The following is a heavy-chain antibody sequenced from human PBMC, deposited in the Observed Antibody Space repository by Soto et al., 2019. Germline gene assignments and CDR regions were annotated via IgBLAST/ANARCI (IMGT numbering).Heavy chain of an antibody. CDR1: GYTFTSYG. CDR3: ARDLMGYGGEPWFDP. Sequence: QVQLVQSGAEVKKPGASVKVSCKASGYTFTSYGISWVRQAPGQGLEWMGWISSYNGNPNYAQKLQGRVTMTADTSTSTAYMELSSLRSDDTAVYYCARDLMGYGGEPWFDPWGQGTLVTVSS. J-gene: IGHJ5*02. CDR2: ISSYNGNP. V-gene: IGHV1-18*04. D-gene: IGHD5-12*01.